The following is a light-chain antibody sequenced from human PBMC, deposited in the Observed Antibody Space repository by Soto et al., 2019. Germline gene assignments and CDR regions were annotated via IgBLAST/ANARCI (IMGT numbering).Light chain of an antibody. V-gene: IGKV2-30*01. CDR1: QSLVYRDGETY. CDR3: MQCSHWPWA. CDR2: KVS. J-gene: IGKJ1*01. Sequence: DLVMTQSPDSLPVTLGQPASISCRSSQSLVYRDGETYLNWYQQRPGQSPRRLIYKVSNRDSGVPDRYSGSGSGTDFTLKISRVEAEEVGVYYCMQCSHWPWAFGQGTKVEIK.